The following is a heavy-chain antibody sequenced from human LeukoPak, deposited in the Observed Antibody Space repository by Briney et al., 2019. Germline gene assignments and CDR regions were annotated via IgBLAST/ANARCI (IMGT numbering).Heavy chain of an antibody. V-gene: IGHV3-7*01. J-gene: IGHJ5*02. D-gene: IGHD3-10*01. CDR2: IKKDGSEK. CDR1: GFTFSSYW. Sequence: GGSLRLSCAASGFTFSSYWMSWVRQAPGKGLEWVANIKKDGSEKHYVDSVKGRFTISRDNAKNSVYLQMSSLRAEDTAVYHCAKYAHGSGTSFDPWGQGTLVTVSS. CDR3: AKYAHGSGTSFDP.